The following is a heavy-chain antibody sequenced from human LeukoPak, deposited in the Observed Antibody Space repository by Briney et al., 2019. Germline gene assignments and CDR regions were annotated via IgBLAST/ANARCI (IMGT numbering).Heavy chain of an antibody. J-gene: IGHJ4*02. Sequence: GESLKISCKGSGYSFTSYWIGWARQMPGKGLEWMGIIYPGGSDTRYSPSFQGQVTISADKSISTAYLQWSSLKASDTAMYYCASMSRVDDFWSGYSTPRYFDYWGQGTLVTVSS. V-gene: IGHV5-51*01. CDR1: GYSFTSYW. CDR2: IYPGGSDT. CDR3: ASMSRVDDFWSGYSTPRYFDY. D-gene: IGHD3-3*01.